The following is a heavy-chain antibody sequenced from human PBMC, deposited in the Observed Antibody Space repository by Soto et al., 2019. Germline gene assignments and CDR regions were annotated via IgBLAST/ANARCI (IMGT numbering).Heavy chain of an antibody. CDR3: ARGVTMIVVSSFDI. Sequence: GGSLRLSCAASGFTFSSYAMHWVRQAPGKGLEWVAVISYDGSNKYYADSVKGRFTISRDNSKNTLYLQMNSLRAEDTAVYYCARGVTMIVVSSFDIWGQGTMVTVSS. J-gene: IGHJ3*02. CDR2: ISYDGSNK. V-gene: IGHV3-30*04. CDR1: GFTFSSYA. D-gene: IGHD3-22*01.